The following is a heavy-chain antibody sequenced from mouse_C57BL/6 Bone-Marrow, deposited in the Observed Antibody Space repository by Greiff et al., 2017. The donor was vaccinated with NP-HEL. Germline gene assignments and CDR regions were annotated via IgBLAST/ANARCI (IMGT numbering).Heavy chain of an antibody. D-gene: IGHD2-1*01. CDR3: ASALLPY. V-gene: IGHV5-12*01. CDR2: ISNGGGST. CDR1: GFTFSDYY. Sequence: EVQRVESGGGLVQPGGSLKLSCAASGFTFSDYYMYWVRQTPEKRLEWVAYISNGGGSTYYPDTVKGRFTISRDNAKNTLYLQMSRLKSEDTAMYYCASALLPYWGQGTLVTVSA. J-gene: IGHJ3*01.